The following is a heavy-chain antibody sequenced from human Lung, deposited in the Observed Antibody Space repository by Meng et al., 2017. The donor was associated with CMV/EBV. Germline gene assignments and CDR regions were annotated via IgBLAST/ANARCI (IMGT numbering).Heavy chain of an antibody. CDR2: VIPFLGVA. CDR3: ATDAVARGDY. J-gene: IGHJ4*02. D-gene: IGHD6-19*01. CDR1: RGRLGNYG. V-gene: IGHV1-69*10. Sequence: SVXVSCKASRGRLGNYGISWGRQAPGQGLEWMGGVIPFLGVASYAPKFKGRFTITTDKSTGTVYMDLSSLRSEDSAVYYCATDAVARGDYWGQGTMVTVSS.